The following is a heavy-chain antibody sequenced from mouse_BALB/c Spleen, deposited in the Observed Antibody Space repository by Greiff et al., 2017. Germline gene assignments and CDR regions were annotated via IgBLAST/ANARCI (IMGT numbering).Heavy chain of an antibody. CDR1: GFTFSNYW. Sequence: EVKLEESGGGLVQPGGSMKLSCVASGFTFSNYWMNWVRQSPEKGLEWVAEIRLKSNNYATHYAESVKGRFTISRDDSKSSVYLQMNNLRAEDTGIYYCTRATVVLYWYFDVWGAGTTVTVSS. J-gene: IGHJ1*01. CDR2: IRLKSNNYAT. V-gene: IGHV6-6*02. CDR3: TRATVVLYWYFDV. D-gene: IGHD1-1*01.